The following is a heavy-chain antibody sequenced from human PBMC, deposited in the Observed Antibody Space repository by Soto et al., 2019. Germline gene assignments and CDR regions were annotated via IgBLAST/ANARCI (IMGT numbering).Heavy chain of an antibody. J-gene: IGHJ6*02. Sequence: EVQLEESGGDLVQPGGSLRLSCAASGFTVSSNYMSWVRQAPGKGLEWISIIYSAGNTYYADSVKGRFTISRDNSKNTLYLQMNSLGAEDTAVYYCARDFVVGGPTINYYYGMDAWGQGTTVTVSS. CDR2: IYSAGNT. D-gene: IGHD1-26*01. CDR3: ARDFVVGGPTINYYYGMDA. V-gene: IGHV3-66*01. CDR1: GFTVSSNY.